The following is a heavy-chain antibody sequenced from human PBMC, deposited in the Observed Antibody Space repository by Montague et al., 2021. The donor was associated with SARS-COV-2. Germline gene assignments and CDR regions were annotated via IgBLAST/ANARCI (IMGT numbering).Heavy chain of an antibody. D-gene: IGHD5-12*01. CDR1: GDSISSSSYF. CDR2: IYDSGST. V-gene: IGHV4-39*01. J-gene: IGHJ4*02. CDR3: ARHGTPGYVPFDS. Sequence: SETLSLTCSVSGDSISSSSYFWGWIRQPPGKGLEWIGSIYDSGSTFYNPSLKSRVTISVDTSKKQFSLMLASVTAADTALYFCARHGTPGYVPFDSWGQGTLVAVSS.